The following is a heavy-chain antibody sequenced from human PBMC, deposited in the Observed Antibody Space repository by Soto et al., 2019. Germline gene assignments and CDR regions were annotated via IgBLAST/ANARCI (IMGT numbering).Heavy chain of an antibody. CDR2: IREDGSNK. Sequence: GGSLRLSCAASGFTFSRKWMSWVRQAPGKGLEWVANIREDGSNKYYADSVKGRFTISRDNSKNTLYLQMNSLRAEDTAVYYCARADYGDPFDYWGQGTLVTVSS. D-gene: IGHD4-17*01. CDR3: ARADYGDPFDY. J-gene: IGHJ4*02. V-gene: IGHV3-7*02. CDR1: GFTFSRKW.